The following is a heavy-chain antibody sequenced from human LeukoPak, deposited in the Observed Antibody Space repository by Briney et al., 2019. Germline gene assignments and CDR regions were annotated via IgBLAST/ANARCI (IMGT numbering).Heavy chain of an antibody. CDR1: GGSISSYY. D-gene: IGHD2-15*01. V-gene: IGHV4-59*12. Sequence: SETLSLTCTVSGGSISSYYWSWIRQPPGKGLEWIGYIYYSGSTNYNPSLKSRVTMSVDTSKNQFSLKLSSVTAADTAVYYCAREKKGEAVVAALGVYWFDPWGQGTLVTVSS. CDR3: AREKKGEAVVAALGVYWFDP. J-gene: IGHJ5*02. CDR2: IYYSGST.